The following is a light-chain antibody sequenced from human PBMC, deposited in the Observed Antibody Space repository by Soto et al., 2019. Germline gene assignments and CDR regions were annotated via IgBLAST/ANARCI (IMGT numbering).Light chain of an antibody. CDR2: GAS. Sequence: IVMTQSPATVSGSPGERVTLSCRASQSVSGNVAWYHQKPGQPPRLLVYGASTRATDIPARFFGSGSETDFTLTITRLQSEDFGIYYCQQFNSWPRTFGQGTKVEIK. CDR3: QQFNSWPRT. J-gene: IGKJ1*01. CDR1: QSVSGN. V-gene: IGKV3-15*01.